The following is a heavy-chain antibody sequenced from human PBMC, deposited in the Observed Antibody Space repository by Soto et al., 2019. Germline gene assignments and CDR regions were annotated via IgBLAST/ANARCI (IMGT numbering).Heavy chain of an antibody. CDR3: AKGGTICDY. Sequence: EVQVLESGGGLVQPGGSLRLSCEASGFTFSNYAMNWVRQAPGKGLEWVSTLSTTGGSTYYSDSVKGRFTISRDNSKNTLYLEMNSLRVEDTAVYYCAKGGTICDYWGQGTLVTVSS. D-gene: IGHD3-3*01. V-gene: IGHV3-23*01. J-gene: IGHJ4*02. CDR1: GFTFSNYA. CDR2: LSTTGGST.